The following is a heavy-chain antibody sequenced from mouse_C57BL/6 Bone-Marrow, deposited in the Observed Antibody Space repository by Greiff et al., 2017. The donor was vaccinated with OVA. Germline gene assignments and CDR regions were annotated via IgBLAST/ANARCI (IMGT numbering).Heavy chain of an antibody. CDR2: IDPAGSYT. Sequence: VQLQQPGAELVMPGASVKLSCKASGYTFTSYWMHWVKQRPGQGLEWIGEIDPAGSYTNYNQKFKGKATLTVDKSSSTAYMQLSSLTSDDSAVYYCARWGSTVVKDDMDDWGTRTTVTFSS. V-gene: IGHV1-69*01. CDR3: ARWGSTVVKDDMDD. J-gene: IGHJ4*01. CDR1: GYTFTSYW. D-gene: IGHD1-1*01.